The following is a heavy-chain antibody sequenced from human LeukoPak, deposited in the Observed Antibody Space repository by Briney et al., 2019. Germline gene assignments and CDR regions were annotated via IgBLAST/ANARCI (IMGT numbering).Heavy chain of an antibody. CDR1: GGSISSYN. J-gene: IGHJ6*02. V-gene: IGHV4-4*07. Sequence: KPSETLSLTCTVSGGSISSYNWSWIRQPAGKGLVWIGRIYTSGSTNYNPSLKSRVTISVDTTKNQFSLKLSSVTAADTAVYYCARITFVVEGYGMDVWGQGTTVTVSS. CDR3: ARITFVVEGYGMDV. CDR2: IYTSGST. D-gene: IGHD2-21*01.